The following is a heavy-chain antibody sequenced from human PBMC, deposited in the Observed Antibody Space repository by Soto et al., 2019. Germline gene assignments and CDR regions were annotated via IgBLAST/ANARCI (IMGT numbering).Heavy chain of an antibody. D-gene: IGHD6-13*01. J-gene: IGHJ5*01. CDR2: IYSAGSA. CDR1: GFTVSSYH. CDR3: ASGLVEYSSSWFDY. V-gene: IGHV3-66*01. Sequence: GGSLRLSCAASGFTVSSYHMSWVRQAPGKGLEWVSVIYSAGSADFADSVKGRFTISRDNSKNMVYLQMNSLRAEDTAVYYCASGLVEYSSSWFDYWGQGTPVTVSS.